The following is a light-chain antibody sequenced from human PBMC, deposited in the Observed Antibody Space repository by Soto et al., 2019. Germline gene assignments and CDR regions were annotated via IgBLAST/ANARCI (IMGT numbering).Light chain of an antibody. CDR2: AAS. J-gene: IGKJ1*01. V-gene: IGKV1-39*01. Sequence: DIQMTQSPSSLSASVGDRVTITCRASQSISSYINWYQQKPGKAPKLLIYAASSLQSGVPSRFSGSGSGTDFTLTISSLQPEDFATYYCQQSYSTLGTFGQGTKVDIK. CDR3: QQSYSTLGT. CDR1: QSISSY.